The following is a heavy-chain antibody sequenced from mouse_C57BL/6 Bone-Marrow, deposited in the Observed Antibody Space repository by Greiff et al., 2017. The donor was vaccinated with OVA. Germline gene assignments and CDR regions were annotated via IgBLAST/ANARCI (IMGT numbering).Heavy chain of an antibody. CDR3: ARDYYDYDDYYAMDY. J-gene: IGHJ4*01. CDR1: GYTFTSHW. Sequence: VQLQQPGAELVKPGASVKMSCKASGYTFTSHWITWVKQRPGQGLEWIGDIYPGSGSTNYNEKFKSKATLTVDTSSSTAYMQLSSLTSEDSAVYYCARDYYDYDDYYAMDYWGQGTSVTVSS. V-gene: IGHV1-55*01. CDR2: IYPGSGST. D-gene: IGHD2-4*01.